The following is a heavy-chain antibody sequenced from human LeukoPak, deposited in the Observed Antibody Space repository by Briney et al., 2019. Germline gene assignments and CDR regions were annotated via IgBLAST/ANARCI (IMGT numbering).Heavy chain of an antibody. V-gene: IGHV3-48*01. CDR2: ITSSRSTT. CDR3: ARDRTLGEFDF. CDR1: GFTSSGYS. D-gene: IGHD3-16*01. Sequence: GGSLRLSCAASGFTSSGYSMNWVRQAPGRGLEWVSYITSSRSTTYYADSVKGRFTISRDNAKNSLYLQMNSLRAEDTAVYYCARDRTLGEFDFWGQGTLVTVSS. J-gene: IGHJ4*02.